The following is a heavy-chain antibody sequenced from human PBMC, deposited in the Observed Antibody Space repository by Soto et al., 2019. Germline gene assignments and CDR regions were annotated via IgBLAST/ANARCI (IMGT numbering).Heavy chain of an antibody. CDR2: IYHSGST. V-gene: IGHV4-30-2*01. D-gene: IGHD3-3*01. Sequence: SETLSLTCAVSGGSISSGGYSWSWIRQPPGKGLEWIGYIYHSGSTYYNPSLKSRVTISVDRSKNQFSLKLSSVTAADTAVYYCARAPIWSGDNWFDPWGQGTLVTVSS. J-gene: IGHJ5*02. CDR3: ARAPIWSGDNWFDP. CDR1: GGSISSGGYS.